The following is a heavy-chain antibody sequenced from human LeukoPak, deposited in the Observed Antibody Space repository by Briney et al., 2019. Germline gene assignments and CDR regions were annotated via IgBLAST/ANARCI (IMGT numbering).Heavy chain of an antibody. Sequence: GGSLRLSCEASGFTFSAYAMTWVRQAPGKGLEWVSSIGSDNKPHYSESVKGRFAISRDNAKNTLYLQMNSLRAEDTAVYYCARASTTVPNLLDNWGQGTLVTVSS. CDR2: IGSDNKP. D-gene: IGHD4-17*01. J-gene: IGHJ4*02. CDR3: ARASTTVPNLLDN. V-gene: IGHV3-69-1*01. CDR1: GFTFSAYA.